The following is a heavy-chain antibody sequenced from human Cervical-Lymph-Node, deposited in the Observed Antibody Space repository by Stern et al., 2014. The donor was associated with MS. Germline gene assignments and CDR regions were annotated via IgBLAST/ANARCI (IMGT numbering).Heavy chain of an antibody. CDR1: GYTFTSYG. V-gene: IGHV1-18*01. Sequence: QVQLGQSGAEVKKPGASVKVSCKTSGYTFTSYGLSWERPAPGQGLEWMGWISPHNGNTHYAPTLQGRVTMTIDTSTTTAYMELRSLRSDDTAVYYCVRKGYASGWYGYFDYWGQGTLVTVSS. CDR2: ISPHNGNT. CDR3: VRKGYASGWYGYFDY. J-gene: IGHJ4*02. D-gene: IGHD6-19*01.